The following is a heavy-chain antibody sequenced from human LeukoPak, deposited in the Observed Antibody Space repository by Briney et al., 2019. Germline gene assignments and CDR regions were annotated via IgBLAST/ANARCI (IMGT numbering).Heavy chain of an antibody. CDR1: GYSISSGYY. J-gene: IGHJ5*02. CDR2: IYHSGST. CDR3: ARLDTAMVTGWFDP. Sequence: SETLSLTCTVSGYSISSGYYWGWIRQPPGKGLEWIGSIYHSGSTYYNPSLKSRVTISVDTSKNQFSLKPSSVTAADTAMYYCARLDTAMVTGWFDPWGQGTLVTVSS. D-gene: IGHD5-18*01. V-gene: IGHV4-38-2*02.